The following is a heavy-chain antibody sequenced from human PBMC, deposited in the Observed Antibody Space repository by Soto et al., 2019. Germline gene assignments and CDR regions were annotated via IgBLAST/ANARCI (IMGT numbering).Heavy chain of an antibody. CDR3: ARDLAVATSDY. V-gene: IGHV1-69*13. D-gene: IGHD6-19*01. CDR2: IIPIFGTA. J-gene: IGHJ4*02. CDR1: GGTFSSYA. Sequence: GASVKVSCKASGGTFSSYAISWVRQAPGQGLEWMGGIIPIFGTANYAQKFQGRVTITADESTSTAYMELSSMRSEDTAVYYCARDLAVATSDYWGQGTLVTVSS.